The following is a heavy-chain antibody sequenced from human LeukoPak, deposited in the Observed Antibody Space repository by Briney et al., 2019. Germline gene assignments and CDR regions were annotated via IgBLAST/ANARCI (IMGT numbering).Heavy chain of an antibody. D-gene: IGHD3-16*01. J-gene: IGHJ4*02. CDR1: GFTFSSYA. CDR3: AKRHLRGGSFDY. CDR2: ISGSGGST. V-gene: IGHV3-23*01. Sequence: PGGFLRLSCAASGFTFSSYAMSWVRQAPGKGLEWVSAISGSGGSTYYADSVKGRFTISRDNSKNTLYLQMNSLRAEDTAVYYCAKRHLRGGSFDYWGQGTLVTVSS.